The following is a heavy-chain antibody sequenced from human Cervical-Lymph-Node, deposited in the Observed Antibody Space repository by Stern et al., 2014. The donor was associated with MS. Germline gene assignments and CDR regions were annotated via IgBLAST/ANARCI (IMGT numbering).Heavy chain of an antibody. CDR2: IYYSGST. CDR1: GGSISSSSYY. CDR3: ARLGGNSGLY. D-gene: IGHD4-23*01. V-gene: IGHV4-39*01. Sequence: QVQLQESGPGLVKPSETLSLTCTVSGGSISSSSYYWGWIRQPPGKGLEWIGSIYYSGSTYSHPSLKSRVTLSVDTSQNQFSLKRGSVTAADTAVYYCARLGGNSGLYWGQGTLVTVSS. J-gene: IGHJ4*02.